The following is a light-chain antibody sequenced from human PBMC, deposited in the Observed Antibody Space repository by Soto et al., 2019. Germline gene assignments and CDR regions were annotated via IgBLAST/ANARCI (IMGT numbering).Light chain of an antibody. CDR2: RRD. CDR1: SSNIGSNY. Sequence: QSVLTQPPSASGTPGQRVTISCSGSSSNIGSNYVSWYQHLPGAAPKLLIYRRDQRPSGVPDGFSGSKSGTSASLAISGLRSEDEADYFCAVRDDSLSGHGVFGGGTKVTVL. V-gene: IGLV1-47*01. CDR3: AVRDDSLSGHGV. J-gene: IGLJ3*02.